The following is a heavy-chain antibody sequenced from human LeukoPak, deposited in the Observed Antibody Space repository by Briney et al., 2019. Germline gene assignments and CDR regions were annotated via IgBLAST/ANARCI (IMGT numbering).Heavy chain of an antibody. J-gene: IGHJ4*02. CDR2: ISWNSGSI. V-gene: IGHV3-9*01. CDR3: AKVYYYDSSGPFDY. Sequence: GGSLRLSCAASGFTFDDYAMHWVRQAPGKGLEWVSGISWNSGSIGYADSVKGRFTISRDNAKNSLYLQMNSLRAEDTALCYCAKVYYYDSSGPFDYWGQGTLVTVSS. D-gene: IGHD3-22*01. CDR1: GFTFDDYA.